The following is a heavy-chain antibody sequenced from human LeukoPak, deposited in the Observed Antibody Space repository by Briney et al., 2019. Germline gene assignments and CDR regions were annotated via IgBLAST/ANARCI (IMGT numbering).Heavy chain of an antibody. V-gene: IGHV3-73*01. J-gene: IGHJ4*02. CDR3: TRPAYYYDSSGSYVVGDY. CDR1: GFTFSGSA. CDR2: IRSKANSYAT. Sequence: GGSLRLSCAASGFTFSGSAMHWVRQASGKGLEWVGRIRSKANSYATAYAASVKGRFTISRDDSKNTAYLQMNSLKTEDTAVYYCTRPAYYYDSSGSYVVGDYWGQGTLVTVSS. D-gene: IGHD3-22*01.